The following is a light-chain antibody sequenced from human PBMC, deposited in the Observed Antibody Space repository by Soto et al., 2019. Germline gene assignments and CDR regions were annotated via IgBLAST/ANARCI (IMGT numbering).Light chain of an antibody. V-gene: IGKV2-28*01. Sequence: DIVMTQSPLSLPVTPGESASISCRSSQSLLHSNGYNYLDWYLQKPGQSPQLLIYLGSNRASGVPDRFSGSGSGTDFTLKISRVEAEDAGVYYCMQALQTRLTFGGGTKVEIK. CDR2: LGS. CDR3: MQALQTRLT. J-gene: IGKJ4*01. CDR1: QSLLHSNGYNY.